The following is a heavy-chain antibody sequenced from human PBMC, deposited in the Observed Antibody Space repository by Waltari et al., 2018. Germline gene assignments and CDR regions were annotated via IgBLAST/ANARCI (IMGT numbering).Heavy chain of an antibody. J-gene: IGHJ5*02. CDR3: ARGGSGVLWSGYYGWFDP. V-gene: IGHV3-48*04. CDR1: GFHFRILR. D-gene: IGHD3-3*01. Sequence: EVELVGFGGGLVKAGGAPGPLGCGSGFHFRILRLNWVRQTPEKGLEWVSHISSDGTTIQYADSVRGRFTISRDNAKSSVYLQMNSLRAEDTAVYYCARGGSGVLWSGYYGWFDPWGHGTLVTVSS. CDR2: ISSDGTTI.